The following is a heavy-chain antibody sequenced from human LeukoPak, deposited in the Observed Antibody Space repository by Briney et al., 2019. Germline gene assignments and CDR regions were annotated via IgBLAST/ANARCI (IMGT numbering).Heavy chain of an antibody. D-gene: IGHD4-17*01. CDR2: IYYSGST. V-gene: IGHV4-39*01. Sequence: SGTLSLTCTVSGGSISSSSYYWGWIRQTPGKGLEWIGSIYYSGSTYYNPSLKSRVTISVDTSKNQFSLKLSSVTAADTAVYYCARQPATGCALDVWGQGTTVTVS. CDR3: ARQPATGCALDV. J-gene: IGHJ6*02. CDR1: GGSISSSSYY.